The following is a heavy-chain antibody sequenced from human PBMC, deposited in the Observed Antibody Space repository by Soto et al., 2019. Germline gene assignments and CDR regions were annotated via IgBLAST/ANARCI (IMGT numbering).Heavy chain of an antibody. V-gene: IGHV1-18*01. CDR3: AREGILGPHDGYDM. CDR2: ISTHNGNT. J-gene: IGHJ4*03. CDR1: GHSFTSSG. Sequence: ASVKVSCKASGHSFTSSGISWVRQAPGQGLEWLGWISTHNGNTIYAPRFQDRVTLTIQTSTNTAYMDMRSLRDDDTALYSCAREGILGPHDGYDMWGQGTLVTVSS. D-gene: IGHD3-3*01.